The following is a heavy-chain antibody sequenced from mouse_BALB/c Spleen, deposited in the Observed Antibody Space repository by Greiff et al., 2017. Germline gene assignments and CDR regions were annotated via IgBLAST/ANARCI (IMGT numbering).Heavy chain of an antibody. V-gene: IGHV5-17*02. D-gene: IGHD2-1*01. J-gene: IGHJ2*01. CDR2: ISSGSSTI. CDR1: GFTFSSVG. Sequence: EVQVVASGGGLVQPGGSRKLSCAATGFTFSSVGMHWVRQAPEKGLEWVAYISSGSSTIYYADTVKGRFTISRDNPKNTLFLQMTSLRSEDTAMYYCARRGGNYDFDYWGQGTTLTVSS. CDR3: ARRGGNYDFDY.